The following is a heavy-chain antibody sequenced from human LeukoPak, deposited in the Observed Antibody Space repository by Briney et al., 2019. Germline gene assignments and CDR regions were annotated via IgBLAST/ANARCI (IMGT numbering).Heavy chain of an antibody. V-gene: IGHV4-59*01. CDR3: ARVQDCSGGSCQGVMDV. CDR2: IYYSGST. D-gene: IGHD2-15*01. J-gene: IGHJ6*02. CDR1: GGSISSYY. Sequence: NPSETLSLTCTVSGGSISSYYWSWIRQPPGKGLEWIGYIYYSGSTNYNPSLKSRVTISVDTSKNQFSLKLSSVTAADTAVYYCARVQDCSGGSCQGVMDVWGQGTTVTVSS.